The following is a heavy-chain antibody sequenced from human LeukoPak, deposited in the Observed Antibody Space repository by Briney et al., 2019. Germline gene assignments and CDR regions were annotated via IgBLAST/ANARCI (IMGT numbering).Heavy chain of an antibody. CDR3: ARWYCSGGSCYCDY. J-gene: IGHJ4*02. V-gene: IGHV1-18*01. CDR2: ISAYNGNT. CDR1: GYTFTSYG. D-gene: IGHD2-15*01. Sequence: GASVNVSCKASGYTFTSYGISWVRHAPGQGLEWMGWISAYNGNTNYAQKLQGRVTMTTDTSTSTAYMELRSLRSDDTAVYYCARWYCSGGSCYCDYWGQGTLVTVSS.